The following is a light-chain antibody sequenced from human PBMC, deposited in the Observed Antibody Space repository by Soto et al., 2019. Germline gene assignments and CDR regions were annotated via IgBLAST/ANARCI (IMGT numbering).Light chain of an antibody. V-gene: IGLV2-14*01. CDR1: SSDVGLYNY. J-gene: IGLJ1*01. Sequence: QSALTQPASVSGSPGQSIAISCTGTSSDVGLYNYVSWYQQHPDKVPKLIIYDVTTRPSGVSDRFSGSKSGNTASLTISGLQADVEADYYCSSFTTSSTYVFGTGTKLTVL. CDR2: DVT. CDR3: SSFTTSSTYV.